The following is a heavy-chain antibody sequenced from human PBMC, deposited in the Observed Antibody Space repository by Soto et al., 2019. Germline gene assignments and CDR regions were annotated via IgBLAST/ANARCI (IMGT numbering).Heavy chain of an antibody. CDR1: GGSFSGYF. Sequence: SETLSLTCAVSGGSFSGYFWSWIRQSPGKGLAWIGEINDSGSAKYTPSLKSRVTISLDTSKNQFSLTLRSVTAADTAVYYCARARVAYFFDYWGHGTRVTVSS. CDR3: ARARVAYFFDY. CDR2: INDSGSA. V-gene: IGHV4-34*01. J-gene: IGHJ4*01. D-gene: IGHD3-3*01.